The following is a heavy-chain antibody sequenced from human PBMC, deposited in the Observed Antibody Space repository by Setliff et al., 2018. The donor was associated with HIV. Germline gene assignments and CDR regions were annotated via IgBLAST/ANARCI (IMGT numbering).Heavy chain of an antibody. D-gene: IGHD6-19*01. J-gene: IGHJ5*02. V-gene: IGHV4-38-2*01. CDR2: TYRSGST. CDR3: ARIWLHKDADIPRFDP. CDR1: YYSVNSDYH. Sequence: SETLSLTCAVSYYSVNSDYHWGWIRQSPGRGLQWIGHTYRSGSTYYNPSLSGRVTMSIDTSKDQFSLKLTSLTAADTAVYYCARIWLHKDADIPRFDPWGQGILVTVSS.